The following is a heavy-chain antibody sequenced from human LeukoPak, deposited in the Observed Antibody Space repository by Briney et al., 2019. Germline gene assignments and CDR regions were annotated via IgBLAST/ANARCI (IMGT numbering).Heavy chain of an antibody. V-gene: IGHV1-2*02. Sequence: ASVKVSCKASGYTFTGYYMHWVRQAPGQGLEWMGWINPNSGGTNYAQKFQGRVTMTRDTSISTAYMELSRLRSDDTAVYYCARIQEWFGYNWFDPWGQGTLVTVSS. CDR3: ARIQEWFGYNWFDP. CDR2: INPNSGGT. J-gene: IGHJ5*02. CDR1: GYTFTGYY. D-gene: IGHD3-3*01.